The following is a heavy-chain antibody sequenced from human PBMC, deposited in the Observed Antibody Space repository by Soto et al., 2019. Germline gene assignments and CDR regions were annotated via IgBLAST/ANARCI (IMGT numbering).Heavy chain of an antibody. CDR1: GGSISSGGYS. Sequence: QLQLQESGSGVVKPSQTLSLTCAVSGGSISSGGYSWSWMRQPPGKGLEWIGYIYHSGSTYYNPYSKSRVNISVDRSKNQFSLKLSSVTAADTAVYYCARVPDRWGQGTLVTFSS. CDR3: ARVPDR. V-gene: IGHV4-30-2*01. CDR2: IYHSGST. D-gene: IGHD2-2*01. J-gene: IGHJ5*02.